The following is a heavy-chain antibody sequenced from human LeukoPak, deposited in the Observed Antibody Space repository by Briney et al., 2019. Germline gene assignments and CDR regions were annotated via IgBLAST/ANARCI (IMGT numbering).Heavy chain of an antibody. CDR1: GFTLSSYV. D-gene: IGHD2-2*02. CDR3: ARGGDFQLLYGSDY. V-gene: IGHV3-30*04. Sequence: GTSLRLSCAASGFTLSSYVMHWVRQAPGKGLEWVAFISYDGRNNYYADSVKGRFTISRDNSKNTLYLQMNSLKPEDTAVYYCARGGDFQLLYGSDYWGQGTLVSVSS. CDR2: ISYDGRNN. J-gene: IGHJ4*02.